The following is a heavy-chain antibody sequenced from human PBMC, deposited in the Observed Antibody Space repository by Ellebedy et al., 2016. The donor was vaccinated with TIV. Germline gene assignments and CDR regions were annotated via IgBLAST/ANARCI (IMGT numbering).Heavy chain of an antibody. Sequence: GGSLRLSXAASGFTFSSYNMNWVRQAPGKGLEWVSYIFSGGTTKYYADSVKGRFTISRDNAKSSLYLQMNSLRDEDTAMYYCARVGVATARGYYYGMDVWGQGTTVTVSS. V-gene: IGHV3-48*02. CDR3: ARVGVATARGYYYGMDV. J-gene: IGHJ6*02. D-gene: IGHD5-12*01. CDR2: IFSGGTTK. CDR1: GFTFSSYN.